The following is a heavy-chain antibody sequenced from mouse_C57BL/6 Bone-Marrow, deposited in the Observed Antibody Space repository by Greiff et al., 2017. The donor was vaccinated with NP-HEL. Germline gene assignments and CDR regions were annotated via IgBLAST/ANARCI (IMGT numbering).Heavy chain of an antibody. CDR2: INPNNGGT. D-gene: IGHD4-1*02. J-gene: IGHJ2*01. Sequence: EVQLQQSGPELVKPGASVKMSCKASGYTFTDYNMHWVKQSHGKSLEWIGYINPNNGGTSYNQKFKGKATLTVNKSSSTAYMELRSLTSEDSAVYYCARGEQLEEYYFDYWGQGTTLTVSS. V-gene: IGHV1-22*01. CDR1: GYTFTDYN. CDR3: ARGEQLEEYYFDY.